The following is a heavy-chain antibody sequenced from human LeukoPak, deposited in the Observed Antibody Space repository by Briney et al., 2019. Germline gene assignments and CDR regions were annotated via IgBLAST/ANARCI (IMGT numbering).Heavy chain of an antibody. J-gene: IGHJ5*02. V-gene: IGHV4-4*02. Sequence: PSETLSLTCGVSGGSITSSNWWSWVRQPPGKGLEWIGEIYHGGSTNYNPSLKSRVTMSVDKSKNHFSLKLNSVTAADTAVYFCARLGYGPGSPWNWFDPWGQGTLVTVSS. CDR2: IYHGGST. D-gene: IGHD3-10*01. CDR1: GGSITSSNW. CDR3: ARLGYGPGSPWNWFDP.